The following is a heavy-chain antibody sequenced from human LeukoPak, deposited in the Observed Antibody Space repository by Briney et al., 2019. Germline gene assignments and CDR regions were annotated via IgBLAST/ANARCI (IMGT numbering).Heavy chain of an antibody. CDR2: INHSGST. D-gene: IGHD5-24*01. J-gene: IGHJ4*02. CDR3: ARVGDGYNRRGRFDY. V-gene: IGHV4-34*01. Sequence: SETLSLTCAVYGGSFSGYYRSWIRQPPGKGLEWIGEINHSGSTNYNPSLKSRVTISVDTSKNQFSLKLSSVTAADTAVYYCARVGDGYNRRGRFDYWGQGTLVTVSS. CDR1: GGSFSGYY.